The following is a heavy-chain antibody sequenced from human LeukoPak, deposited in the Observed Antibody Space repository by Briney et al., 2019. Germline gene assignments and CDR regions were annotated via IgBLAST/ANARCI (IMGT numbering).Heavy chain of an antibody. CDR3: ARVESSRGRQP. V-gene: IGHV3-48*02. J-gene: IGHJ5*02. CDR1: GFTFSSYS. Sequence: QPRGSLRLSCAASGFTFSSYSMNWLRQAPGKGLEWVSYISSSSSTIYYADSVKGRFIISRDNAKNSLYLQMSSLRDEDTAVYYCARVESSRGRQPWGQGTL. CDR2: ISSSSSTI. D-gene: IGHD6-19*01.